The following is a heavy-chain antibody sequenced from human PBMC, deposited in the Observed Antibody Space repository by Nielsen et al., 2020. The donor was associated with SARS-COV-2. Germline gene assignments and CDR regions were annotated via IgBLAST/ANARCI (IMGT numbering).Heavy chain of an antibody. Sequence: WVRQAPGQRLEWMGWINAGNGNTKYSQKFQGRVTITRDTSASTAYMELSSLRSEDTAVYYCARGALLRYFDWFYWGQGTLVTVSS. CDR2: INAGNGNT. CDR3: ARGALLRYFDWFY. J-gene: IGHJ4*02. V-gene: IGHV1-3*01. D-gene: IGHD3-9*01.